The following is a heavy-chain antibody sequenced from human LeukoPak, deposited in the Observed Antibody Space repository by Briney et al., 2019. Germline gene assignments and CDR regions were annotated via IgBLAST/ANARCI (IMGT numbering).Heavy chain of an antibody. Sequence: LSLTCTVSGGSISSSSYYWGWIRQAPGKGLEWVSYISSSGSTIYYADSVKGRFTISRDNAKNSLYLQMNSLRAEDTAVYYCARAYCGGDCYSDYYMDVWGKGTTVTVSS. CDR2: ISSSGSTI. CDR1: GGSISSSSYY. V-gene: IGHV3-11*04. J-gene: IGHJ6*03. CDR3: ARAYCGGDCYSDYYMDV. D-gene: IGHD2-21*02.